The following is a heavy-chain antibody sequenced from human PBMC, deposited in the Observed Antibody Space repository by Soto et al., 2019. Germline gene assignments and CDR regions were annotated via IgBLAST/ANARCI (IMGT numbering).Heavy chain of an antibody. CDR1: GYSFTSYW. D-gene: IGHD4-4*01. CDR2: IYPGDSDT. Sequence: PGESLKISCKGFGYSFTSYWIGWVRQMPGKGLEWMGIIYPGDSDTRYSPSFQGQVTISADKSISTAYLQWSSLKASDTAMYYWARHGRRLYSNLDYWGQGTLVTVSS. V-gene: IGHV5-51*01. CDR3: ARHGRRLYSNLDY. J-gene: IGHJ4*02.